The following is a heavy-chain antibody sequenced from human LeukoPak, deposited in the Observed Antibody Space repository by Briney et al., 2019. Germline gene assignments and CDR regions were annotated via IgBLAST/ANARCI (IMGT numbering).Heavy chain of an antibody. CDR1: GYTLTCYY. V-gene: IGHV1-2*02. CDR3: ARDNPAVAGKEWFDR. CDR2: INPNSGGT. D-gene: IGHD6-19*01. J-gene: IGHJ5*02. Sequence: ASVKVSCKASGYTLTCYYMHWVRQPHAQGHEWMGWINPNSGGTNYAQKYQGRVTMTRDTSISTAYIELSRMRTDETAVYNCARDNPAVAGKEWFDRWGQGTLVTVSS.